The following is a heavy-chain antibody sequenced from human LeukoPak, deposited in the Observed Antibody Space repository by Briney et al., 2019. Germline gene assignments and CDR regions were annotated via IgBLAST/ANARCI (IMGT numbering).Heavy chain of an antibody. Sequence: GGSLRLSCAASGFTFSSYAMSWVRQAPGKGLQWVSSISATGGSTYYADSVKGRSTVSRDNSKNTLYLQMNSLRAEDTAVYYCLGSGYSSSWGQGTLVTVSS. D-gene: IGHD6-6*01. V-gene: IGHV3-23*01. CDR3: LGSGYSSS. J-gene: IGHJ4*02. CDR1: GFTFSSYA. CDR2: ISATGGST.